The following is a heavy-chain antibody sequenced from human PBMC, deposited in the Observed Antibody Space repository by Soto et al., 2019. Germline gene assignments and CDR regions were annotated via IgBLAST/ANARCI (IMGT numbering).Heavy chain of an antibody. CDR1: GFTFSSYW. Sequence: EVQLVESGGGLVQPGGSLRLSCAASGFTFSSYWMNWVRQAPGKGLEWVTNINEDGSDKYYVDSVKGRFTISRDNAKNSLYLQMDSLRAEDTAVYYCARRRSVGSRTIFDSWGQGTLVIVSS. V-gene: IGHV3-7*01. D-gene: IGHD2-15*01. CDR3: ARRRSVGSRTIFDS. J-gene: IGHJ4*02. CDR2: INEDGSDK.